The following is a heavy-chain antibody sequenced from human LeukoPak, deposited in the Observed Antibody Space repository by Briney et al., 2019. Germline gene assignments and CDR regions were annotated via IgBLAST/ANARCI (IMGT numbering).Heavy chain of an antibody. Sequence: GASVKVSCKASGYTFTSYGISWVRQAPGQGLEWMGWISAYNGNTNYAQKLQGRVTMPTDTSTSTAYMELRSLRSDDTAVYYCARGVYGSGSYYPDYWGQGTLVTVSS. CDR1: GYTFTSYG. CDR2: ISAYNGNT. D-gene: IGHD3-10*01. CDR3: ARGVYGSGSYYPDY. V-gene: IGHV1-18*01. J-gene: IGHJ4*02.